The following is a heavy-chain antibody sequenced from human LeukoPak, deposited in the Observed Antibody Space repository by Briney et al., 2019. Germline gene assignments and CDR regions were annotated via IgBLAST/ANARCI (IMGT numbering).Heavy chain of an antibody. D-gene: IGHD6-13*01. CDR3: ARSRGSSWYYFDY. V-gene: IGHV4-59*01. CDR2: IYYSGST. Sequence: SETLSLTCTVSGGSISGYYWSWIRQPPGKGLEWIGYIYYSGSTNYNPSLKSRVTISVDTSKNQFSLKLSSVTAADTAVYYCARSRGSSWYYFDYWGQGTLVTVSS. CDR1: GGSISGYY. J-gene: IGHJ4*02.